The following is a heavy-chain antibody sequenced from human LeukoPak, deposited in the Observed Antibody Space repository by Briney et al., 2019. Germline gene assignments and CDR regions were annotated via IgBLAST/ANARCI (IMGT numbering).Heavy chain of an antibody. V-gene: IGHV1-69*04. Sequence: SVKVSCKASGGTFSSYAISWARQAPGQGLEWMGRIIPILGIANYAQKFQGRVTITADKSTSTAYMELSSLRSEDTAVYYCARDARIVVVPAAISGMDVWGQGTTVTVSS. D-gene: IGHD2-2*02. CDR2: IIPILGIA. CDR1: GGTFSSYA. CDR3: ARDARIVVVPAAISGMDV. J-gene: IGHJ6*02.